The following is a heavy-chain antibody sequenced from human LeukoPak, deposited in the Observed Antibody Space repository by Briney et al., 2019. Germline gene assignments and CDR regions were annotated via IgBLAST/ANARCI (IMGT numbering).Heavy chain of an antibody. D-gene: IGHD3-3*01. CDR1: GFTFSSYA. V-gene: IGHV3-23*01. Sequence: GGSLRLSCAASGFTFSSYAMSWVRQAPGKGLEWVSAISGSGGSTYYAGSVKGRFTISRDNAKNSLYLQMNSLRAEDTAVYYCATGVGITIFGVVINAFDIWGQGTLVTVSS. J-gene: IGHJ3*02. CDR2: ISGSGGST. CDR3: ATGVGITIFGVVINAFDI.